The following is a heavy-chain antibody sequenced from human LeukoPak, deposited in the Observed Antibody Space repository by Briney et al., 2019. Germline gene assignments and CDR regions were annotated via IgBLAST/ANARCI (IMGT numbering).Heavy chain of an antibody. D-gene: IGHD3-22*01. CDR2: ISYDGSNK. Sequence: PGGSLRLSCAASGFTFSSFAMHWVRQVPGKGLEWVAVISYDGSNKYYADSVKGRFTISRDNSKNTLYLQMNSLRAEETAVYYCAKDGRTYYYDSSGYYFDYWGQGTLVTVSS. J-gene: IGHJ4*02. CDR3: AKDGRTYYYDSSGYYFDY. CDR1: GFTFSSFA. V-gene: IGHV3-30*18.